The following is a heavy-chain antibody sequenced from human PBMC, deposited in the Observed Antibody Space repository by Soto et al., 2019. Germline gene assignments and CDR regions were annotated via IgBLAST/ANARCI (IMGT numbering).Heavy chain of an antibody. Sequence: HLVQSGAEVKRPGASLKVSCKASGYSFTGYYIHWVRQAPGQGLEWMGWINPDSGATNYAQNFQGRVTLTSDTSISTASMDLTSLTSDDTAVYYCARGDYGTGGYPFPYFDYSGQGTLVIVSS. D-gene: IGHD2-8*02. CDR1: GYSFTGYY. V-gene: IGHV1-2*02. J-gene: IGHJ4*02. CDR3: ARGDYGTGGYPFPYFDY. CDR2: INPDSGAT.